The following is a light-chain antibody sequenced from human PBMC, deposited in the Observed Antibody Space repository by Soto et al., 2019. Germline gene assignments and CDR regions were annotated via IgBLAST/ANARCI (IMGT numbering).Light chain of an antibody. V-gene: IGKV3-11*01. CDR3: QHYYGTSPIA. Sequence: EIVLTQSPATLSLSPGERATLSCRASPSVTNYLAWYQPKPGQPPRLLIYGAFNRAAGIPARFSGSGSGADFTLTIRRLEPEDFALYYCQHYYGTSPIAFGQGTRLEIK. CDR2: GAF. J-gene: IGKJ5*01. CDR1: PSVTNY.